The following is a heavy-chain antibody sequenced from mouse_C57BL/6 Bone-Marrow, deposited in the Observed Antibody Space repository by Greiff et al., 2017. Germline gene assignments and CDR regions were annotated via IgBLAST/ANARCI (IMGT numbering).Heavy chain of an antibody. CDR1: GFTFSSYG. Sequence: EVMLVESGGDLVKPGGSLKLSCAASGFTFSSYGMSWVRQTPDKRLEWVATISSGGSYTYYPDSVKGRFTISRDNAKNTLSLQMSSLKSEDTAMYYCARSTIYYYAMDYWGQGTSVTVSS. J-gene: IGHJ4*01. CDR2: ISSGGSYT. CDR3: ARSTIYYYAMDY. V-gene: IGHV5-6*01. D-gene: IGHD2-1*01.